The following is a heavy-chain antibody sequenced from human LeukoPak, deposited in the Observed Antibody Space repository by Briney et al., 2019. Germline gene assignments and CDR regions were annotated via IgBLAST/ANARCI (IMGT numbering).Heavy chain of an antibody. CDR2: IWYDGSNK. CDR3: ARDRYDILTGYYMYFDY. CDR1: GFSFSSYG. Sequence: GGSLRLSCAASGFSFSSYGMHWVRQAPGKGLEWVAVIWYDGSNKYYAGSVNDRFTISRDNSKNTLFLQMNSLRAEDTAVYYCARDRYDILTGYYMYFDYWGQGSLVTVSS. V-gene: IGHV3-33*01. J-gene: IGHJ4*02. D-gene: IGHD3-9*01.